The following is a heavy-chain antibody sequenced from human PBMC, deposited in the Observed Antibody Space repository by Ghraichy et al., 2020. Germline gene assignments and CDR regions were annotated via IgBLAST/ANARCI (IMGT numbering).Heavy chain of an antibody. D-gene: IGHD3-10*01. V-gene: IGHV4-34*01. CDR1: GGSFSGYY. CDR2: INHSGST. Sequence: GSLRLSCAVYGGSFSGYYWSWIRQPPGKGLEWIGEINHSGSTNYNPSLKSRVTISVDTSKNQFSLKLSSVTAADTAVYYCARGLVVRGVIRYNWFDPWGQGTLVTVSS. J-gene: IGHJ5*02. CDR3: ARGLVVRGVIRYNWFDP.